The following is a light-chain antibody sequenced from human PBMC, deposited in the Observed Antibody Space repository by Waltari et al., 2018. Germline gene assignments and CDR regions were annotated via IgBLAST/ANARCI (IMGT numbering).Light chain of an antibody. J-gene: IGKJ2*01. CDR1: QSVLYSSNNYNY. V-gene: IGKV4-1*01. Sequence: SSQSVLYSSNNYNYLAWYQQKPGQPPQLLIYGASTRESGVPDRFGGSGSGTHFTLTISSLQAEDVAVYYCQQYYESPYTFGQGTKLEIK. CDR3: QQYYESPYT. CDR2: GAS.